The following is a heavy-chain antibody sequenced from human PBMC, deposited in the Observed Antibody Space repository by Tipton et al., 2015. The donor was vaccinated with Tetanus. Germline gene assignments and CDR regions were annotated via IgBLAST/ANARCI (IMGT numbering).Heavy chain of an antibody. Sequence: SLRLSCAASGFTFSDYYMNWIRQAPGKGLEWVSYISSSGSTIYYVDSVKGRFTISRDNAKNSLYLQMNSLRAEDTAVYYCARRYYASGSYYDRWGQGTLVTVSS. D-gene: IGHD3-10*01. V-gene: IGHV3-11*01. J-gene: IGHJ4*02. CDR2: ISSSGSTI. CDR1: GFTFSDYY. CDR3: ARRYYASGSYYDR.